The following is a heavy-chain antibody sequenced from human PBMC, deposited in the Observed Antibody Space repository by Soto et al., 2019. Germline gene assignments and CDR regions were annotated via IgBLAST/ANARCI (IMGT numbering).Heavy chain of an antibody. J-gene: IGHJ4*02. CDR1: GFRFSNAW. CDR3: TTDSRWEVQPLDY. CDR2: IKSTGDGETA. V-gene: IGHV3-15*01. D-gene: IGHD1-26*01. Sequence: GGSLRLSCAASGFRFSNAWMSWVRQAPGKGLEWVGRIKSTGDGETADYAGPVKDRFIISRDDSKNTLYLQMTSLKIQDTGVYYCTTDSRWEVQPLDYWGQGTPVTVSS.